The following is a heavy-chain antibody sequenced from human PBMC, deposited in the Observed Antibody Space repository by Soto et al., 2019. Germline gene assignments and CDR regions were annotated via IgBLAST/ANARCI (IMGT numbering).Heavy chain of an antibody. D-gene: IGHD6-19*01. CDR3: AKCIAVDGPYYYGMDV. CDR1: GFIFNDYS. V-gene: IGHV3-21*04. CDR2: ISSSGTYI. Sequence: GVSLRLSCAASGFIFNDYSMDWVRQAPEKGLEWVSSISSSGTYIYYADSVKGRFAISRDNAKNSLYLQMNSLRAEDTPVYNCAKCIAVDGPYYYGMDVWGQGTTVTVSS. J-gene: IGHJ6*02.